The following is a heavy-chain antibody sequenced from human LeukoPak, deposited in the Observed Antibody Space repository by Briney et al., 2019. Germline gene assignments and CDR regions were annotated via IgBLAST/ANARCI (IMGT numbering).Heavy chain of an antibody. V-gene: IGHV3-30*02. CDR3: GKGAFYDCRGYYWGVLDY. CDR2: IRYDGSNK. CDR1: GFTFSSYG. Sequence: GGSLRLSCAASGFTFSSYGMHWVRQAPGKGLEWVAFIRYDGSNKYYADSVKGRFTISRDNSKNTLYLQMNSLRAEDTAVYYCGKGAFYDCRGYYWGVLDYWGQGTLVPVS. D-gene: IGHD3-22*01. J-gene: IGHJ4*02.